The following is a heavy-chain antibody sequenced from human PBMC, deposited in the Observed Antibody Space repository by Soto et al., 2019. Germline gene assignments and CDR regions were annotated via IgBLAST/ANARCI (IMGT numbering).Heavy chain of an antibody. J-gene: IGHJ4*02. CDR1: GGSISSSSYY. D-gene: IGHD3-9*01. Sequence: QLQLQESGPGLVKPSETLSLTCTVSGGSISSSSYYWGWIRQPPGKGLEWIGSIYYSGSTYYNPSLKSRVTISVDTSKNQFSLKLSSVTAADTAVYYCARSLRYFDWGYFDYWGQGTLVTVSS. CDR2: IYYSGST. V-gene: IGHV4-39*01. CDR3: ARSLRYFDWGYFDY.